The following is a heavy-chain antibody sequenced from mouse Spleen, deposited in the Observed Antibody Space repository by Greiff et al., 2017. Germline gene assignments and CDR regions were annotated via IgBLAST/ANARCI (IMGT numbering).Heavy chain of an antibody. CDR1: GYTFTSYW. Sequence: QVQLKQPGAELVKPGASVKLSCKASGYTFTSYWMHWVKQRPGQGLEWIGMIHPNSGSTNYNEKFKSKATLTVDKSSSTAYMQLSSLTSEDSAVYYCARRGYDGYWGDAMDYWGQGTSVTVSS. D-gene: IGHD2-3*01. J-gene: IGHJ4*01. CDR3: ARRGYDGYWGDAMDY. CDR2: IHPNSGST. V-gene: IGHV1-64*01.